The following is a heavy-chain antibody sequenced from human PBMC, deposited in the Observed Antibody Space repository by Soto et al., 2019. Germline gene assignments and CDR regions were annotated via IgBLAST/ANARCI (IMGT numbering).Heavy chain of an antibody. CDR2: IFPKFGTT. CDR1: GDTDTNYV. J-gene: IGHJ6*02. V-gene: IGHV1-69*01. CDR3: EAEMTFGKLSVV. Sequence: QVQLVQSGAEVKKPGSSVKVSCKASGDTDTNYVISWVRQAPGQGLEWMGGIFPKFGTTYSAQKLQDRLTITADESTSTVYMQLSSLRLDATAVYYCEAEMTFGKLSVVWGQGTTVTVSS. D-gene: IGHD3-16*02.